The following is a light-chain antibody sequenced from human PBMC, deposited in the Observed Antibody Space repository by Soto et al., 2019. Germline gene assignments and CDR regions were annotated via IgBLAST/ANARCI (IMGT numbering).Light chain of an antibody. J-gene: IGLJ2*01. CDR3: SSYTSSSTAYVA. V-gene: IGLV2-14*01. Sequence: QSALTQPASVSGSPGQSITISCTGTSSDVGGYNYDSWYQQHPGKAPKLMIYDVSNRPSGVSYRFSGSKSGNTASLTISGLQAEDEADYYCSSYTSSSTAYVAFGGGTKLTVL. CDR1: SSDVGGYNY. CDR2: DVS.